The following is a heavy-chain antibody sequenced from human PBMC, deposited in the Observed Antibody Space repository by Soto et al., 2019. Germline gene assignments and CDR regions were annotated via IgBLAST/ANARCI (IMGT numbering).Heavy chain of an antibody. Sequence: QVQLVQSGAEVKKPGASVRVSCKASGYTFTDYAIHWVRQAPGQRLEWVGWINAGNGNTEYSQKFQDRITIARDTSASTAYMELSSLRSEDTAVFYCAREGYYGSVSYFNYYYFYMDVWGKVTTVTVSS. CDR3: AREGYYGSVSYFNYYYFYMDV. D-gene: IGHD3-10*01. V-gene: IGHV1-3*01. J-gene: IGHJ6*03. CDR1: GYTFTDYA. CDR2: INAGNGNT.